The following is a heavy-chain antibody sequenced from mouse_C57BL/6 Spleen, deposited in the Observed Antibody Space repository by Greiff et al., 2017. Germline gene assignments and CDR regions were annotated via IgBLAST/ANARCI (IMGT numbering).Heavy chain of an antibody. CDR3: TRGYGKWGSYYAMDY. J-gene: IGHJ4*01. V-gene: IGHV6-6*01. CDR2: IRNKANNHAT. D-gene: IGHD2-10*02. Sequence: EVKLMESGGGLVQPGGSMKLSCAASGFTFSDAWMDWVRQSPEKGLEWVAEIRNKANNHATYYAESVKGRFTISRDDYKSSVYLQMNSLRAEDTGIYYCTRGYGKWGSYYAMDYWGQGTSVTVSS. CDR1: GFTFSDAW.